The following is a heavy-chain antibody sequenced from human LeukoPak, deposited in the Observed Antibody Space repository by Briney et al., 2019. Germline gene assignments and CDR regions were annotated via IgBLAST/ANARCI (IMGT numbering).Heavy chain of an antibody. CDR1: GFTFSYYA. Sequence: GGSLRLSCAASGFTFSYYAMHWVRQAPGKGLEYVSTVSSNGLTTYYGDSVKGRFTVSRDNSKNTLYLQMNSLRDEDTAVYYCARDSSIAAAGGAFDIWGQGTMVTVSS. CDR3: ARDSSIAAAGGAFDI. CDR2: VSSNGLTT. V-gene: IGHV3-64*02. D-gene: IGHD6-13*01. J-gene: IGHJ3*02.